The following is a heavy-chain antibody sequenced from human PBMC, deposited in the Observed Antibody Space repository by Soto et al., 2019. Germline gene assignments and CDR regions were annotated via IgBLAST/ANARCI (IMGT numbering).Heavy chain of an antibody. CDR2: IWYDGSNK. V-gene: IGHV3-33*01. D-gene: IGHD3-22*01. J-gene: IGHJ1*01. CDR1: GFTFSSYG. CDR3: ARTLYDSSGYHHFQH. Sequence: VGSLRLSCAASGFTFSSYGMHWVRQAPGKGLEWVAVIWYDGSNKYYAGSVKGRFTISRDNSKNTLYLRMNSLRAEDTAVYYCARTLYDSSGYHHFQHWGQGTLVTVSS.